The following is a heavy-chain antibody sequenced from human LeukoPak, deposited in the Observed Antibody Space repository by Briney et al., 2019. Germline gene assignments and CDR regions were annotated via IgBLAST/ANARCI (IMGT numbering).Heavy chain of an antibody. D-gene: IGHD5-18*01. CDR3: AKDQDTAIVFDY. CDR2: IRYDGSNK. V-gene: IGHV3-30*02. J-gene: IGHJ4*02. CDR1: GFTFSSYG. Sequence: GGSLRLSCAASGFTFSSYGMHWVRQAPGKGLEWVAFIRYDGSNKYYADSVKGRFTISRDNSKNTLYLQMYSLRAEDTAVYYCAKDQDTAIVFDYWGQGTLVTVSS.